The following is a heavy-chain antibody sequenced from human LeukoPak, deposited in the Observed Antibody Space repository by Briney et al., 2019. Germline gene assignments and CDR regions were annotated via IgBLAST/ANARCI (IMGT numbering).Heavy chain of an antibody. CDR3: ARGVVGATTVDY. V-gene: IGHV1-2*02. D-gene: IGHD1-26*01. CDR2: INPNSGGT. J-gene: IGHJ4*02. Sequence: ASVKVSCKASRSTYTGYYMHWVRQAPGQGLEWMGWINPNSGGTNYAQKFQGRVTMTRDKSISTAYMELSRLRSDDTAVYYCARGVVGATTVDYWGQGTLVTVSS. CDR1: RSTYTGYY.